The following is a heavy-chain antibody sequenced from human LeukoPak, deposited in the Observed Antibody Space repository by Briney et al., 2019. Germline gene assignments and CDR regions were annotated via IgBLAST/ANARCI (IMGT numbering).Heavy chain of an antibody. CDR3: ARAAGWGDTGYFQY. J-gene: IGHJ1*01. V-gene: IGHV1-69*04. CDR1: GVTFSSYA. D-gene: IGHD2-21*02. Sequence: ASVKLSCTASGVTFSSYAISWVRQAPGQGLEWMGRIITILGIANYAQKFQGRVTITADKSTSTRYMELSSLRSEDTAVYYCARAAGWGDTGYFQYWGQGTLVTVYS. CDR2: IITILGIA.